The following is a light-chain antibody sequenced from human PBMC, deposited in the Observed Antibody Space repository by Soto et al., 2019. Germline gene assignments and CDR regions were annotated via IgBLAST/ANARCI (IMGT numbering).Light chain of an antibody. V-gene: IGLV2-14*01. J-gene: IGLJ1*01. CDR3: SSYSISTADL. Sequence: QSVLTQPASVSGSPGQSITISCTGTSSDVGGYDYVSWYQLHPGKAPKLMVFEVSNRPSGVSYRSSGSKSGNTASLTISGLQAEDEADYFCSSYSISTADLFGTGTKVTVL. CDR2: EVS. CDR1: SSDVGGYDY.